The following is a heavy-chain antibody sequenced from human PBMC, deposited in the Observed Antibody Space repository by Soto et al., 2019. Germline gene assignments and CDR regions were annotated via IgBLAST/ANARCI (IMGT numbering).Heavy chain of an antibody. CDR2: ISAYNGHT. CDR3: ARDAAAGLNDY. V-gene: IGHV1-18*01. CDR1: GYTFTSHD. Sequence: ASVKVSCKGSGYTFTSHDINLVPQSTGQVIEWMGWISAYNGHTKYAQKFQGRVTMTTDTSTSTAYMEVRSLRSDDTAVYYCARDAAAGLNDYWGQGTLVTVSS. D-gene: IGHD6-13*01. J-gene: IGHJ4*02.